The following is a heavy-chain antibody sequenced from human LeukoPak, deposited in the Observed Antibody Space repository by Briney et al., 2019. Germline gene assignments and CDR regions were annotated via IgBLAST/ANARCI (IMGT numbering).Heavy chain of an antibody. Sequence: PAGGSLRLSCAASGFTFSSYAMSRVRQAPGKGLEWVSAISGSGGSTYYADSVKGRFTISRDNSKNTLYLQMNSLRAEDTAVYYCAKAGQLLRQQQPVRRLLIYFQHWGQGTLVTVSS. CDR1: GFTFSSYA. CDR3: AKAGQLLRQQQPVRRLLIYFQH. D-gene: IGHD6-13*01. J-gene: IGHJ1*01. CDR2: ISGSGGST. V-gene: IGHV3-23*01.